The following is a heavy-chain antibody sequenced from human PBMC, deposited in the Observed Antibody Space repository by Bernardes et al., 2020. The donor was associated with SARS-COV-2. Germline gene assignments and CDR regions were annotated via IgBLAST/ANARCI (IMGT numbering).Heavy chain of an antibody. D-gene: IGHD3-10*01. V-gene: IGHV1-8*01. CDR2: MNPNSGNT. CDR1: GYTFTSYD. CDR3: ARGSMGAWWFGEFEFNY. Sequence: ASVKVSCKASGYTFTSYDINWVRQATGQGLEWMGWMNPNSGNTGYAQKFQGRVTMTRNTSISTAYMELSSLRSEDTAVYYCARGSMGAWWFGEFEFNYWGQGTLVTVSS. J-gene: IGHJ4*02.